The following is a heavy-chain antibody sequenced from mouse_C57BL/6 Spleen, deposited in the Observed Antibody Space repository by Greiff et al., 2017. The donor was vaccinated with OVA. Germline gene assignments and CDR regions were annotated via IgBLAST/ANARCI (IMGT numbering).Heavy chain of an antibody. Sequence: VQLQQSGAELVRPGASVKLSCTASGFNIKDDYMHWVKQRPEQGLEWIGWIDPENGDTEYASKFQGKATITADTSSNTAYLQLSSLTSEDTAVYYCTTPPYYYGSSPAWFAYWGQGTLVTVSA. J-gene: IGHJ3*01. CDR3: TTPPYYYGSSPAWFAY. CDR2: IDPENGDT. V-gene: IGHV14-4*01. D-gene: IGHD1-1*01. CDR1: GFNIKDDY.